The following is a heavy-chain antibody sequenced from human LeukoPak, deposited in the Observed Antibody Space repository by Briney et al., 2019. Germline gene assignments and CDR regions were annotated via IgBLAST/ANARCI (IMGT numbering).Heavy chain of an antibody. Sequence: GGSLRLSCAASGFTFSSYAIHWVRQAPGKGLEYVSAISSNGGSTYYANSVKGRFTISRDNSKNTLYLQMGSLRAEDMAVYYCARGFPLWRPYYFDYWGQGTLVTVSS. CDR2: ISSNGGST. D-gene: IGHD2-21*01. J-gene: IGHJ4*02. CDR3: ARGFPLWRPYYFDY. CDR1: GFTFSSYA. V-gene: IGHV3-64*01.